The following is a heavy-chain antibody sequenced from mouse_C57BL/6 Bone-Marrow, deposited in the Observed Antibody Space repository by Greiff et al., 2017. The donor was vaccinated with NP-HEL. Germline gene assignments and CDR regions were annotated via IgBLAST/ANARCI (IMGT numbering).Heavy chain of an antibody. J-gene: IGHJ4*01. CDR2: IHPNSGST. CDR1: GYTFTSYW. Sequence: VQLQQPGAELVKPGASVKLSCKASGYTFTSYWMHWVKQRPGQGLEWIGMIHPNSGSTNYNEKFKSKATLTVDKSSSTAYMQLSSLTSEDSAVYYCAREEYYGSGGAMDYWGQGTSVTVSS. CDR3: AREEYYGSGGAMDY. V-gene: IGHV1-64*01. D-gene: IGHD1-1*01.